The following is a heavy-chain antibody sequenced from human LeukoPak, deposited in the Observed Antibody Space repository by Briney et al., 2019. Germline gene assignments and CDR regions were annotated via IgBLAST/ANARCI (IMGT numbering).Heavy chain of an antibody. CDR1: GGSISSYY. J-gene: IGHJ5*02. V-gene: IGHV4-4*09. CDR2: IYSSGRT. CDR3: ARLSAGSNSSYWFDP. D-gene: IGHD2/OR15-2a*01. Sequence: SETLSLTCTVSGGSISSYYWTWIRQPPGKGLEWVGYIYSSGRTNYNPSLKSQVTMSVDTSKNQFSLKVISVTAADTAVYYCARLSAGSNSSYWFDPWGQGTLVTVSS.